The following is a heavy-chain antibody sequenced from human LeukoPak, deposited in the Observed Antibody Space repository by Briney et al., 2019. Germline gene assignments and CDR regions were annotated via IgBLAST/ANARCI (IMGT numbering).Heavy chain of an antibody. CDR2: INTDGSST. V-gene: IGHV3-74*01. D-gene: IGHD1-7*01. CDR3: LITELL. Sequence: GGSLRLSCAASGFTFSSYWMHWVRQAPGKGLVWVSHINTDGSSTTYADSVKGRFTISRDNARNTLYLQMNSLRAEDTAVYYSLITELLWGQGALVTVSS. CDR1: GFTFSSYW. J-gene: IGHJ4*02.